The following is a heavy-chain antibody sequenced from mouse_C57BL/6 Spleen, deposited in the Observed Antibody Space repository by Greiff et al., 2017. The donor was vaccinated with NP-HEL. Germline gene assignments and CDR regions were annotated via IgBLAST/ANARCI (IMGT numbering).Heavy chain of an antibody. CDR2: IWSDGST. J-gene: IGHJ4*01. CDR3: ARSLITTGDYYAMDY. D-gene: IGHD1-1*01. CDR1: GFSLTSYG. V-gene: IGHV2-6*03. Sequence: VHLVESGPGLVAPSQSLSITCTVSGFSLTSYGVHWVRQPPGKGLEWLVVIWSDGSTTYNSAPKSRLSISKDNSKSQVFLKMNSLQTDDTAMYYCARSLITTGDYYAMDYWGQGTSVTVSS.